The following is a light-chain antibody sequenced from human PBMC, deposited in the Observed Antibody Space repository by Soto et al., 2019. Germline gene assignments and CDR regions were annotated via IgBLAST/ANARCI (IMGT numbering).Light chain of an antibody. V-gene: IGKV3-20*01. Sequence: DIVLTQSPGTLSLSPGERATLYCRASQSVSSNHLAWYQQKPGQAPRLLIYGGCSRATGIPVRFIGSGSGTDFTLTITRLEPEDFAVYYCQQYGGSPITFGLGTKVDIK. J-gene: IGKJ1*01. CDR2: GGC. CDR1: QSVSSNH. CDR3: QQYGGSPIT.